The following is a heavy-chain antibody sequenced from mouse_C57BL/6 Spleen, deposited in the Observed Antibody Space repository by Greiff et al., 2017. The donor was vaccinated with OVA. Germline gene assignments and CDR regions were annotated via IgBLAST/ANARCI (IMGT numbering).Heavy chain of an antibody. D-gene: IGHD1-1*01. J-gene: IGHJ2*01. CDR2: IYPSDSET. Sequence: QLQQPGAELVRPGSSVKLSCKASGYTFTSYWMDWVKQRPGQGLEWIGNIYPSDSETHYNQKFKDKATLTVDKSSSTAYMQLSSLTSEDSAVYYCARWDYGSSYFDYWGQGTTLTVSS. CDR3: ARWDYGSSYFDY. V-gene: IGHV1-61*01. CDR1: GYTFTSYW.